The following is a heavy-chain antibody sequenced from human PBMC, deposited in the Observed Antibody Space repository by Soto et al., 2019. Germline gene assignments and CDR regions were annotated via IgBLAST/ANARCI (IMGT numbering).Heavy chain of an antibody. Sequence: SETLSLTCTVSGGSISSGGYYWSWIRQHPGKGLEWIGYIYYSGSTYYNPSLKSRVTISVDTSKNQFSLKLSSVTAADTAVYYCARARNKPFAPWGQGTLVTVSS. V-gene: IGHV4-31*03. CDR2: IYYSGST. CDR3: ARARNKPFAP. J-gene: IGHJ5*02. CDR1: GGSISSGGYY. D-gene: IGHD6-6*01.